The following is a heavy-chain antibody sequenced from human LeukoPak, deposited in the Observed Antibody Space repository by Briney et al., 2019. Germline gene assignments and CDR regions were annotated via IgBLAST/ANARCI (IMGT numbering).Heavy chain of an antibody. J-gene: IGHJ4*02. V-gene: IGHV3-21*04. Sequence: GGSLRLSCAAPGFTFSDYSMNWVRQAPGKGLEWVSYISTSSNYIYYADSVKGRFTISRDNAKNSLYLQMNSLRAEDTAVYYCARDLGGYAVDYWGQGTLVTVSS. D-gene: IGHD5-12*01. CDR3: ARDLGGYAVDY. CDR1: GFTFSDYS. CDR2: ISTSSNYI.